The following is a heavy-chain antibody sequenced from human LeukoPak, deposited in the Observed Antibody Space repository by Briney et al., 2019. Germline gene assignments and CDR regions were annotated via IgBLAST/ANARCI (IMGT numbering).Heavy chain of an antibody. CDR2: ISAYNGNT. J-gene: IGHJ4*02. Sequence: ASVKVSCKASGYTFTSYAMNWVRQAPGQGLEWMGWISAYNGNTNYAQKLQGRVTMTTDTSTSTAYMELRSLRSDDTAVYYCARCRDGLLLEDWGQGTLVTVSS. CDR3: ARCRDGLLLED. V-gene: IGHV1-18*01. D-gene: IGHD5-24*01. CDR1: GYTFTSYA.